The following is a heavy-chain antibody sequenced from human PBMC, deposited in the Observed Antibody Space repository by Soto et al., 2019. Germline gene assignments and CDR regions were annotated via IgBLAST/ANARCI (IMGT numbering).Heavy chain of an antibody. V-gene: IGHV1-18*01. Sequence: ASVKVSCKASGYTFTSYCISWVRHAPGQGLEWMGWISAYNGNTNYAQKLQGRVTMTTDTSTSTAYMELRSLRSDDTAVYYCARDKAVAGINDAFDIWGQGTMVTVSS. J-gene: IGHJ3*02. D-gene: IGHD6-19*01. CDR1: GYTFTSYC. CDR2: ISAYNGNT. CDR3: ARDKAVAGINDAFDI.